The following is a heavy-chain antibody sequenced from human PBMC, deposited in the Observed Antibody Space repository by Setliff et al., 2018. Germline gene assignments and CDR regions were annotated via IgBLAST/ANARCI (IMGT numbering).Heavy chain of an antibody. J-gene: IGHJ4*02. CDR2: ILYDGSNK. D-gene: IGHD4-17*01. CDR1: GFSLNDYA. V-gene: IGHV3-30*04. CDR3: AKDRDDYGGVLDY. Sequence: PGGSLRLSCAVSGFSLNDYAVHWVRQAPGKGLEWVAVILYDGSNKYYVDSVEGRFTISRDSSKGTVFLQMNGLRSEDTAVYYCAKDRDDYGGVLDYWGQGTLVTVSS.